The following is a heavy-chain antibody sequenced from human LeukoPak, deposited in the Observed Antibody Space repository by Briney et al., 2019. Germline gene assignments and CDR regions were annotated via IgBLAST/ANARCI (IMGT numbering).Heavy chain of an antibody. D-gene: IGHD3-3*01. V-gene: IGHV3-33*01. CDR2: IWYDGSNK. CDR1: GFTFSSYG. J-gene: IGHJ3*02. CDR3: ARTSDFWSGFDAFDI. Sequence: GGSLRLSCAASGFTFSSYGMHWVRQAPGKGLEWVAVIWYDGSNKYYADSVKGRLTISRDNSKNTLYLQMNSLRAEDTAVYYCARTSDFWSGFDAFDIWGQGQWSPSLQ.